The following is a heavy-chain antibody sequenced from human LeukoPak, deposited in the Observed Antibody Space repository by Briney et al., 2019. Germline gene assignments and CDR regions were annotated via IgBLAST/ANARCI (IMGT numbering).Heavy chain of an antibody. CDR1: GFTFSSYA. J-gene: IGHJ4*02. CDR2: ISGSGGST. D-gene: IGHD2-2*01. Sequence: PGGSLRLSCAASGFTFSSYAMSWVRQAPGKGLEWVPAISGSGGSTYYADSVKGRFTISRDNSKNTLYLQMDSLRAEDTAVYYCAKEGYIVVVPIDYWGQGTLVTVSS. CDR3: AKEGYIVVVPIDY. V-gene: IGHV3-23*01.